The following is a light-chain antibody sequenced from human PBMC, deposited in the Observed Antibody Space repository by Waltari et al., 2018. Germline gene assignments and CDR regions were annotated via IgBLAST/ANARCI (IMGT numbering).Light chain of an antibody. CDR2: AAS. Sequence: DVQLTQSPSFLSASVGDRVTITCRASQGINNPLAWYQQKPGKAPKLLIYAASTLHSGVPSRFSGSGSGTEFTLAISSLQPDDFANYDCQQVNSYSPAFGGGTKVEIK. V-gene: IGKV1-9*01. CDR1: QGINNP. CDR3: QQVNSYSPA. J-gene: IGKJ4*01.